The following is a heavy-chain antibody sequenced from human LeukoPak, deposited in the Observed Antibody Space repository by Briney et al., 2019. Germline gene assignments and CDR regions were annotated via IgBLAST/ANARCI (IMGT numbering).Heavy chain of an antibody. V-gene: IGHV3-33*06. Sequence: PGGSLRLSCAASGFTFSSYGMHWVRQAPGKGLEWLAVIWYDGSNKYYADSVKGRSTISRDNSKNTLYLQMNSLRAEDTAVYYCAKEAYIEMATITPDYWGQGTLVTVSS. CDR3: AKEAYIEMATITPDY. CDR1: GFTFSSYG. CDR2: IWYDGSNK. D-gene: IGHD5-24*01. J-gene: IGHJ4*02.